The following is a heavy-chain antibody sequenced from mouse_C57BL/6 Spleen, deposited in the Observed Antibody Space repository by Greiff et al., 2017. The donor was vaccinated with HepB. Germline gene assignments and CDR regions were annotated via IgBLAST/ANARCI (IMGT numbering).Heavy chain of an antibody. Sequence: VQLLQSGPELVKPGASVKLSCKASGYTFTDYYMNWVKQSPGKSLEWIGDINPNNGGTSYNQKFKGKATLTVDKSASTAYMELRSLTSEDSAVYYCARSGYSNYGAMDYWGQGTSVTVSS. J-gene: IGHJ4*01. CDR3: ARSGYSNYGAMDY. CDR2: INPNNGGT. CDR1: GYTFTDYY. D-gene: IGHD2-5*01. V-gene: IGHV1-26*01.